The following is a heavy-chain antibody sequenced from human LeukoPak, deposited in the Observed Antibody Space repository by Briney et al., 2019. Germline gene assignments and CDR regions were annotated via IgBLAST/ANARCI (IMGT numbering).Heavy chain of an antibody. Sequence: GGSLRLSCAASGFTFDDYAMHWVRQAPGKGLEWVSLISWDGGSTYYADSVKGRFTISRDNSKNSLYLQMNSLRAEDTALYYCAKDMPIAGPLHYYYYMDVWGKGTTVTVSS. J-gene: IGHJ6*03. D-gene: IGHD6-13*01. V-gene: IGHV3-43D*03. CDR3: AKDMPIAGPLHYYYYMDV. CDR1: GFTFDDYA. CDR2: ISWDGGST.